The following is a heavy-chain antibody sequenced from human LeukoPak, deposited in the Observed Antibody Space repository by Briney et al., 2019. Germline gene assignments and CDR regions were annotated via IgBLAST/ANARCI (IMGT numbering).Heavy chain of an antibody. Sequence: ASVKVSFKASGYTFTSYGISWVRQAPGQGLEWMGWISAYNGNTNYAQKLQGRVTMTTDTSTSTAYMELRSLRSDGTAVYYCARDLVRDYYDSSGYSAFDYWGQGTLVTVSS. CDR3: ARDLVRDYYDSSGYSAFDY. J-gene: IGHJ4*02. V-gene: IGHV1-18*01. D-gene: IGHD3-22*01. CDR1: GYTFTSYG. CDR2: ISAYNGNT.